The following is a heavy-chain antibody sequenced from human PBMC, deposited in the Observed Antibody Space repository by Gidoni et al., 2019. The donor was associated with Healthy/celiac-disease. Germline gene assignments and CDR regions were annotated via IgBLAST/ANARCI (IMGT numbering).Heavy chain of an antibody. CDR2: LYYSGST. CDR1: GGSLSSGGYY. D-gene: IGHD2-2*01. V-gene: IGHV4-31*03. Sequence: QVQLQASGPGLVKPSQTLSLPCPVSGGSLSSGGYYWSWVRQHPGKGLEWIGYLYYSGSTDDNPSLKSRGTISVETSKNKFSRKLSAVTAADTAVYYWARVACGVPAVTRGGVYNWCDPWGQGTLVTVSS. J-gene: IGHJ5*02. CDR3: ARVACGVPAVTRGGVYNWCDP.